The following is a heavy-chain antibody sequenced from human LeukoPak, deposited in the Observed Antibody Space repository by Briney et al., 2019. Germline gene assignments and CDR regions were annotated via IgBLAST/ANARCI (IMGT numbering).Heavy chain of an antibody. CDR1: GASITSYY. J-gene: IGHJ3*02. CDR2: ISYSGGT. Sequence: SETLSLTCTVSGASITSYYWTWIRQPPGKGLEWIGYISYSGGTNYNPSLKSRVTISLDASKNQFSLKLRSVTAADTAVYYCAAGGGVDIWGQGTMVTVSS. CDR3: AAGGGVDI. V-gene: IGHV4-59*03. D-gene: IGHD3-16*01.